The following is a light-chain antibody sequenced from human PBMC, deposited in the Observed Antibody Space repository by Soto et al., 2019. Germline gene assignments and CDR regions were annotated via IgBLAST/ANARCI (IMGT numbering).Light chain of an antibody. CDR3: QRYNNWPLT. J-gene: IGKJ4*01. CDR1: QRVSSNY. Sequence: EIVLTQSPGTLSLSPGDRATLSCRASQRVSSNYLAWYQQKPGQAPRLLIYGASSRATGIPDRFSGSRSGTEFTLTINSLQSEDFAVYYCQRYNNWPLTFGGGTKVDIK. V-gene: IGKV3-20*01. CDR2: GAS.